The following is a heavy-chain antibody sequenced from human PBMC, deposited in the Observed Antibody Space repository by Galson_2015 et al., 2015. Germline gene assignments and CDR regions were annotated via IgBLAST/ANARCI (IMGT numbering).Heavy chain of an antibody. V-gene: IGHV3-23*01. CDR2: ISGSGGNT. CDR3: AKHHDTPDNLFDP. Sequence: SLRLSCAASGFTFSSYAMRWVRQAPGKGLEWVSAISGSGGNTYYADSVKGRFTISRDNSKNTLYLQMNSLRADDTAVYYCAKHHDTPDNLFDPWGQGTLVTVSS. CDR1: GFTFSSYA. J-gene: IGHJ5*02.